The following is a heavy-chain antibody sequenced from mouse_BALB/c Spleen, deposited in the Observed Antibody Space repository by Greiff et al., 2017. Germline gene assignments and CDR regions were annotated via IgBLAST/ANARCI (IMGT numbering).Heavy chain of an antibody. J-gene: IGHJ4*01. Sequence: EVQVVESGGGLVKPGGSLKLSCAASGFTFSDYYMYWVRQTPEKRLEWVATISDGGSYTYYPDSVKGRFTISRDNAKNNLYLQMSSLKSEDTAMYYCARIYYGNYDYAMDYWGQGTSVTVSS. CDR3: ARIYYGNYDYAMDY. V-gene: IGHV5-4*02. D-gene: IGHD2-1*01. CDR2: ISDGGSYT. CDR1: GFTFSDYY.